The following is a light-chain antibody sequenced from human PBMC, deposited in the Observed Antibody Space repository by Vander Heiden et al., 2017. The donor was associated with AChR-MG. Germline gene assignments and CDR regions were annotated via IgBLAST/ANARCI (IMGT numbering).Light chain of an antibody. CDR1: QSTYIH. CDR2: ETS. Sequence: DIQMTQSPSSLSASVGDRVTITCRASQSTYIHLAWYQQRPGKVPKLLIYETSTLHAGVPSRFSGSGYVTYFTLTISSLQPEDVATYYCQRYTNAPLTFGGGTKVEI. CDR3: QRYTNAPLT. J-gene: IGKJ4*01. V-gene: IGKV1-27*01.